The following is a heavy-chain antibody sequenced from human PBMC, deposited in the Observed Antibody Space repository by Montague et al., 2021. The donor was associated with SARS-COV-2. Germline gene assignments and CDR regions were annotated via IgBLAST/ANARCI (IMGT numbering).Heavy chain of an antibody. D-gene: IGHD6-13*01. CDR3: ARHWGTAAAGN. V-gene: IGHV4-39*01. CDR2: INYSGTT. J-gene: IGHJ4*02. Sequence: SETLSLTCSVSGGSITDRTYYWGCIRQSPGKGLEWIGAINYSGTTYYNPSLKSRVTISLDTAKNQFSLKMTSVTAADTAVYYCARHWGTAAAGNWGQGTLVTVSS. CDR1: GGSITDRTYY.